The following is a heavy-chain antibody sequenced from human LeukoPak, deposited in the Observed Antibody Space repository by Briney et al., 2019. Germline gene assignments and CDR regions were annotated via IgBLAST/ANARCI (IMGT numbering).Heavy chain of an antibody. V-gene: IGHV3-23*01. D-gene: IGHD3-10*01. CDR3: AKGVYGSGSYREYFEQ. CDR1: GFTFTNYA. CDR2: SSASGDSP. Sequence: GGSLRLSCTASGFTFTNYAMSWVRQAPGEGLEWVSASSASGDSPYYADSVKGRFTISRDNSKNTLDLQMNSLRVEDTAVYYCAKGVYGSGSYREYFEQWGQGTLVTVSS. J-gene: IGHJ1*01.